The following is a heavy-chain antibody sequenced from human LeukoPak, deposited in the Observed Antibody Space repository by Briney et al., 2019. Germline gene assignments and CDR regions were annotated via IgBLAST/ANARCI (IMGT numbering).Heavy chain of an antibody. J-gene: IGHJ2*01. CDR1: GFTFSSYA. Sequence: PGGSLRLSCAASGFTFSSYAMSWVRQAPGKGLEWVSAISGSGGSTYYADSVKGRFTISRDNSKNTLYLQMNSRRAEDTAVYYCARDSTGYWYFDLWGRGTLVSVSS. D-gene: IGHD3-3*02. CDR3: ARDSTGYWYFDL. CDR2: ISGSGGST. V-gene: IGHV3-23*01.